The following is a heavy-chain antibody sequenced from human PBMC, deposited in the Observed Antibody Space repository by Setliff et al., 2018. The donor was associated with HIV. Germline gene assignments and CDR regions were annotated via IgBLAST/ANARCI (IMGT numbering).Heavy chain of an antibody. V-gene: IGHV4-30-4*08. D-gene: IGHD2-2*01. CDR1: GGSISSGHYY. Sequence: SETLSLTCSVSGGSISSGHYYWSWIRQHPGKGLEWIGYIYYSGSSYYNPSLKSRVTISVDTSKNQFSLKLSSVTAADTAVYYCGNQAVVPADMDYYYYIDVWGKGTTVTVSS. J-gene: IGHJ6*03. CDR3: GNQAVVPADMDYYYYIDV. CDR2: IYYSGSS.